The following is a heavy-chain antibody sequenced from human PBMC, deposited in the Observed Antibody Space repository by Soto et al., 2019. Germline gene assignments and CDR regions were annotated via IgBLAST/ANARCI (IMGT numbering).Heavy chain of an antibody. CDR3: ARDLRQWLVLDY. Sequence: PSETLSLTCTVSGGSVSSGSYYWSWIRQPPGKGLEWIGYIYYSGSTNYNPSLKSRVTISVDTSKNQFSLKLSSVTAAVTAVYYCARDLRQWLVLDYWGQGTLVTVSS. D-gene: IGHD6-19*01. CDR1: GGSVSSGSYY. J-gene: IGHJ4*02. V-gene: IGHV4-61*01. CDR2: IYYSGST.